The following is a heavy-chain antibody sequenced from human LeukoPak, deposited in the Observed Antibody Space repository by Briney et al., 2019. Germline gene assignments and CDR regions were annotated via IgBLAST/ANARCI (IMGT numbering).Heavy chain of an antibody. V-gene: IGHV3-53*01. CDR3: AKVVNVGATFRGFDY. CDR1: GFSVTNNY. CDR2: FYVGGAT. D-gene: IGHD1-26*01. J-gene: IGHJ4*02. Sequence: GGSLRLSCAVSGFSVTNNYMSWVRQAPGKGLEWVSVFYVGGATYYADSVKGRFTISRDNSENTLCLQMKSLRAEDTAVYYCAKVVNVGATFRGFDYWGQGTLVTVSS.